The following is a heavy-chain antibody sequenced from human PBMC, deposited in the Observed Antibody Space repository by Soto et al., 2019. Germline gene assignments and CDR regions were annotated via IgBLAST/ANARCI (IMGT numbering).Heavy chain of an antibody. CDR3: AREGNWNALDY. CDR1: GFTFSDHY. CDR2: TRNKANSYTT. V-gene: IGHV3-72*01. D-gene: IGHD1-1*01. Sequence: GGSLRLSCAASGFTFSDHYMDWVRQAPGKGLEWVGRTRNKANSYTTEYAASVKGRFTISSDDSKNSLYLQMNSLKTEDTAVYYCAREGNWNALDYWGQGTLVTVSS. J-gene: IGHJ4*02.